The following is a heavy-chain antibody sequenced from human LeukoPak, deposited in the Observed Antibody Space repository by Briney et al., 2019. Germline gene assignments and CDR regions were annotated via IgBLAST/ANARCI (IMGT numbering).Heavy chain of an antibody. J-gene: IGHJ5*02. V-gene: IGHV1-18*01. CDR3: ARDRYDFWSGYYHWFDP. Sequence: ASVKVSCKASGYTFTSYGIGWVGQAPGQGLEWMGWISAYNGNTNYAQKLQGRVTMTTDTSTSTAYMELRSLRSDDTAVYYCARDRYDFWSGYYHWFDPWGQGTLVTVSS. CDR1: GYTFTSYG. D-gene: IGHD3-3*01. CDR2: ISAYNGNT.